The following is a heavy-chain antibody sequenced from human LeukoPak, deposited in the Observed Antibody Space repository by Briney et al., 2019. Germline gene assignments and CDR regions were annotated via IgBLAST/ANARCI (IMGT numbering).Heavy chain of an antibody. CDR1: GGSISSYY. CDR3: ARGVYIAAAQYAY. D-gene: IGHD6-13*01. CDR2: IYYSGTT. Sequence: SETLSLTCTVSGGSISSYYWSWIRQPPEKGLEWIGYIYYSGTTNYNPSLKSRVTISVDTSKNQFSLKLSSVTAADTAVYYCARGVYIAAAQYAYWGQGTLVTVSS. V-gene: IGHV4-59*01. J-gene: IGHJ4*02.